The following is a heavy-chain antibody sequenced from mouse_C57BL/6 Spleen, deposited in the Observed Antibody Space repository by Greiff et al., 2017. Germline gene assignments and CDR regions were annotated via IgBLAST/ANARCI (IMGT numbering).Heavy chain of an antibody. V-gene: IGHV1-55*01. J-gene: IGHJ2*01. CDR3: ARRGGNDY. D-gene: IGHD1-1*01. CDR1: GYTFSSYW. CDR2: IYPGSGSP. Sequence: QVQLQQPGAELVKPGASVKMSCKASGYTFSSYWITWVKQRPGQGLEGIGDIYPGSGSPNYNEKFKGKATLTVDTSSSTAYMQLSSLTSEDSAVYYCARRGGNDYWGQGTTLTVSS.